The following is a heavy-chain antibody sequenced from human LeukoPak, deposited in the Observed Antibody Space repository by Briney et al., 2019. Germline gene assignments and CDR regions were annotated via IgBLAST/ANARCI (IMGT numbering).Heavy chain of an antibody. CDR3: VRGHVAVAAHDDAFDI. Sequence: GGSLRLSCAAPGFTFSSYSMNWVRQAPGKGLEWVSSISTSSSYIYYADSVKGRFTISRDNAKNSLYLQMNSLRAEDTAVYYCVRGHVAVAAHDDAFDIWGQGTMVTVSS. D-gene: IGHD6-19*01. J-gene: IGHJ3*02. CDR2: ISTSSSYI. CDR1: GFTFSSYS. V-gene: IGHV3-21*01.